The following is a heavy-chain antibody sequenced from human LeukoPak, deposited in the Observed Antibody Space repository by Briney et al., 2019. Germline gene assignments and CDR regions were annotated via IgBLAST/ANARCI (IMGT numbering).Heavy chain of an antibody. V-gene: IGHV3-7*01. D-gene: IGHD2-2*01. CDR1: GFMFRNYW. CDR2: IKQDGSEK. J-gene: IGHJ6*03. CDR3: AREGLVVIPTTPSSSYYYYMDV. Sequence: GGSLRLSCAASGFMFRNYWMSWVRQAPGKGLEWVANIKQDGSEKHYVDPVKGRFTISRDNAKNSLYLQMNSLRAEDTAVYYCAREGLVVIPTTPSSSYYYYMDVWGKGTTVTLSS.